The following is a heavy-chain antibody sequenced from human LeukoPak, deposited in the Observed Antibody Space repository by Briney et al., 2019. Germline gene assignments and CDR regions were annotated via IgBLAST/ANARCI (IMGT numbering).Heavy chain of an antibody. J-gene: IGHJ6*02. CDR3: AKDQSIVVVVAATRGMDV. Sequence: GGSLRLSCAASGSTFSSYGMHWVRQAPGKGLEWVAVISYDGSNKYYADSVKGRFTISRDNSKNTLYLQMNSLRAEDTAVYYCAKDQSIVVVVAATRGMDVWGQGTTVTVSS. D-gene: IGHD2-15*01. CDR1: GSTFSSYG. CDR2: ISYDGSNK. V-gene: IGHV3-30*18.